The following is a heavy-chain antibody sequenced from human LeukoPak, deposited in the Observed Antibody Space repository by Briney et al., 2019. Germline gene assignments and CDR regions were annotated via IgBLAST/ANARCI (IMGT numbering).Heavy chain of an antibody. CDR3: ARDFGTTGWHTFDY. J-gene: IGHJ4*02. CDR2: TYYRSKWYN. D-gene: IGHD6-19*01. V-gene: IGHV6-1*01. CDR1: GDSVSSKNGA. Sequence: SQTLSLTCVVSGDSVSSKNGAWNWIRQSPSRGLEWLGRTYYRSKWYNDYAESMEGRMTISQDTSKNQYSLHPNSVTPDDTAVYYCARDFGTTGWHTFDYWGQGTLVTVSS.